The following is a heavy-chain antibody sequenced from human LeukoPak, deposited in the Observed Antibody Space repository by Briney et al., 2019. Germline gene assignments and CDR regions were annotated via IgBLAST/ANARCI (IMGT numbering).Heavy chain of an antibody. CDR2: INPNSGGA. Sequence: GASVEVSCKASGYTFTGYYMNWVRQAPGQGLEWMGWINPNSGGANYAQKFQGRVTMTRDTSISTAYMELSRLRSDDTAIYYCARAGLPIFYYYVDVWGRGTTVTISS. V-gene: IGHV1-2*02. J-gene: IGHJ6*03. D-gene: IGHD5/OR15-5a*01. CDR3: ARAGLPIFYYYVDV. CDR1: GYTFTGYY.